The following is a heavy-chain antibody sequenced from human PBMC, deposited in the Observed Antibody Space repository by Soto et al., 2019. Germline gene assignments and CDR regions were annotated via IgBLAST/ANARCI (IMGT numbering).Heavy chain of an antibody. CDR1: GFTVSSNY. J-gene: IGHJ4*02. Sequence: GGSLRLSCAASGFTVSSNYMSWVRQAPGKGLEWVSVIYSGGSTYYADSVKGRFTISRDNSENTLYLQMNSLRAEDTAVYYCARFRYDYIWGSYRTQGIDYWGQGTLVTVSS. D-gene: IGHD3-16*02. CDR2: IYSGGST. V-gene: IGHV3-66*01. CDR3: ARFRYDYIWGSYRTQGIDY.